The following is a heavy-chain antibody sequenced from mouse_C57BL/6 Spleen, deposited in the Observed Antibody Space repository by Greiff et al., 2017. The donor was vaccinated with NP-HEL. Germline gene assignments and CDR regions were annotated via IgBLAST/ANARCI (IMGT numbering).Heavy chain of an antibody. CDR3: ARAYWDYAMDY. CDR1: GYTFTSYW. D-gene: IGHD4-1*01. J-gene: IGHJ4*01. Sequence: VQLQQSGAELVKPGASVKLSCKASGYTFTSYWMHWVKQRPGQGLEWIGMIHPNSGSTNYNEKFKSKATLTVDKSSSTAYMQLSSLTSEDSAVYYCARAYWDYAMDYWGQGTSVTVSS. CDR2: IHPNSGST. V-gene: IGHV1-64*01.